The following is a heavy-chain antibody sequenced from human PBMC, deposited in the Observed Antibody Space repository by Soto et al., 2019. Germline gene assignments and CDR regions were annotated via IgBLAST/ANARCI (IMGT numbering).Heavy chain of an antibody. CDR1: GFTFSTFA. D-gene: IGHD2-2*02. J-gene: IGHJ5*02. Sequence: EVQVVESGGGLVQPGGSLRLSCTASGFTFSTFAMHWVRQAPGKGLEEVSVISNNGSSTRYANSVKGRFTIPRDNSKNTLYLQMGRLRAEDMAVYYCARDYTGWFDPWGQGTLVTVSS. V-gene: IGHV3-64*01. CDR3: ARDYTGWFDP. CDR2: ISNNGSST.